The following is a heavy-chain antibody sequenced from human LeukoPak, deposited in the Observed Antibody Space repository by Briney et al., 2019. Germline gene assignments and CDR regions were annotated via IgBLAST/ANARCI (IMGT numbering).Heavy chain of an antibody. V-gene: IGHV1-2*02. Sequence: ASVKVSCKASGYPFTGYYLHWVRQAPGQGLEWMGWINPNSGFTNCAQKLQGRVTMTRDTSISTAYMELSRLRSDDTAVYYCARLADCSSSSCRSFDYWGQGTLVTVSS. D-gene: IGHD2-2*01. J-gene: IGHJ4*02. CDR3: ARLADCSSSSCRSFDY. CDR1: GYPFTGYY. CDR2: INPNSGFT.